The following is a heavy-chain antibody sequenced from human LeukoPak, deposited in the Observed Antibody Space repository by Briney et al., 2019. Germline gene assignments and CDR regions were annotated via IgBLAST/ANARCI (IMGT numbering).Heavy chain of an antibody. V-gene: IGHV3-7*01. CDR2: INRDGSEK. CDR3: ARDALGPNDY. J-gene: IGHJ4*02. CDR1: GFTFSGYW. D-gene: IGHD7-27*01. Sequence: GGSLRLSCAASGFTFSGYWMGWVRQAPGKGLEWVANINRDGSEKYYVDSVKGRFIISRDNARNSLYLQMKSLRVDDTALYYCARDALGPNDYWGQGTLVTVSS.